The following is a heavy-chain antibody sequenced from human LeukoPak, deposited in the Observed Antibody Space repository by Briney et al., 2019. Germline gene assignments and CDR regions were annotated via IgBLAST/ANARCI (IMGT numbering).Heavy chain of an antibody. CDR3: ASRAASVTLGY. J-gene: IGHJ4*02. V-gene: IGHV1-2*06. CDR2: MNPSSGVT. Sequence: ASVRVSCKASGYTFIGYQVHWQRQAPGQGLEWMGRMNPSSGVTNYAQKFQGRVTMTRDTSINTAYLDLSALKSDDTAVYYCASRAASVTLGYWGQGTLVTVSS. CDR1: GYTFIGYQ. D-gene: IGHD2-15*01.